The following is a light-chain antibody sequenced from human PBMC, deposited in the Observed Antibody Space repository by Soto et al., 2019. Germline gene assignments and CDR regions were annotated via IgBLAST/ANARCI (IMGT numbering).Light chain of an antibody. CDR2: EGN. V-gene: IGLV2-23*03. CDR3: CADAGRDTFLNYV. J-gene: IGLJ1*01. Sequence: QSVLSQPASVSGSPGQSITISCTGSRSDVPSHTLASWFQQHPGRPPKLLIYEGNKRPSGISNRFSGSKSGNTASLTISGLQAEYDAEYYCCADAGRDTFLNYVFGTGTKVTVL. CDR1: RSDVPSHTL.